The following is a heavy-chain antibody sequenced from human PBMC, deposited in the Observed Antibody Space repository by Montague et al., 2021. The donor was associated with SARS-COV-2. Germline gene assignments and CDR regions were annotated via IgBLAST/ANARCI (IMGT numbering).Heavy chain of an antibody. CDR2: IGPAGDT. J-gene: IGHJ6*02. V-gene: IGHV3-13*01. D-gene: IGHD3-16*01. Sequence: SLRLSCAASGFTLSNYDMHWVRQATGKGREWVSAIGPAGDTYYPGSVKGRFIISREDAKSSLYLQMNDLRAGDTAVYYCARGWGGSPFYYYFYGMDVWGQGTTVTVS. CDR1: GFTLSNYD. CDR3: ARGWGGSPFYYYFYGMDV.